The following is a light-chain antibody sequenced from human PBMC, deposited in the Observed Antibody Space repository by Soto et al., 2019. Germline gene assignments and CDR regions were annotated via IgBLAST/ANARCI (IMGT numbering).Light chain of an antibody. V-gene: IGKV3-20*01. CDR3: QQYGTSPT. CDR2: GIS. J-gene: IGKJ1*01. Sequence: ENVLTQSPGTLSLSPGERATLSCRASQGVISSYFAWYQQQPGQAPRLLISGISSRATGIPDRFSGSGSGTDFTLTISSLQPEDFAVYYCQQYGTSPTFGQGTKVEIK. CDR1: QGVISSY.